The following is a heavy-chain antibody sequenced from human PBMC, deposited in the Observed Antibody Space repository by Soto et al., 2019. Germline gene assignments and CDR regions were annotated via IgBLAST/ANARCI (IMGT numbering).Heavy chain of an antibody. V-gene: IGHV3-66*01. D-gene: IGHD2-15*01. CDR3: ARVRCSGGNCYIRPPYDAFDI. J-gene: IGHJ3*02. Sequence: GGSLRLSCAASGFAIGNNYVSWVRQAPGKGLEWVSVIYSGGSTYYAESVKDRFTVSRDNSKNTLYLQMNSLRAEDTAVYYCARVRCSGGNCYIRPPYDAFDIWGQGTMVTVSS. CDR2: IYSGGST. CDR1: GFAIGNNY.